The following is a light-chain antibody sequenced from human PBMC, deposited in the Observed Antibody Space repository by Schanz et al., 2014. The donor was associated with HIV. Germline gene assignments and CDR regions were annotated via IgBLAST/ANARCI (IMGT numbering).Light chain of an antibody. Sequence: QSVLTQPPSASGTPGQRVTISCSGSSSNIGSNTVNWHQQLPGTAPKLLIYSNNQRPSGVPDRFSGSKSGTSASLAITGLQAEDEADYYCQSYDSSLSGSVFGGGTKLTVL. CDR1: SSNIGSNT. CDR3: QSYDSSLSGSV. J-gene: IGLJ2*01. CDR2: SNN. V-gene: IGLV1-44*01.